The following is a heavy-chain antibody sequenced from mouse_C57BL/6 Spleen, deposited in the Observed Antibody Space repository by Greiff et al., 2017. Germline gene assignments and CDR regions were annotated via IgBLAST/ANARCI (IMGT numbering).Heavy chain of an antibody. J-gene: IGHJ1*03. Sequence: EVHLVESGPGLVKPSQSLSLTCSVTGYSITSGYYWNWIRQFPGNKLEWMGYISYDGSNNYNPSLKNRISITRDTSKNQFFLKLNSVTTEDTATYYCARHWYFDVWGTGTTVTVSS. CDR1: GYSITSGYY. V-gene: IGHV3-6*01. CDR3: ARHWYFDV. CDR2: ISYDGSN.